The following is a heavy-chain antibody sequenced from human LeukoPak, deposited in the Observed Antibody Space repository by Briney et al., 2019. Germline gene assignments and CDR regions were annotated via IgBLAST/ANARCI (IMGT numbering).Heavy chain of an antibody. D-gene: IGHD3-22*01. J-gene: IGHJ4*02. CDR2: ISGSGGST. Sequence: GGSLRLSCAASGFTFSSYAMSWVRQAPGKGLEWVSAISGSGGSTYYADSVKGRFTISRDNSKNTLYLQMNSLRAEDTAVYYCAKDDDDYYGSSGYSVYWGQGTLVTVSS. V-gene: IGHV3-23*01. CDR1: GFTFSSYA. CDR3: AKDDDDYYGSSGYSVY.